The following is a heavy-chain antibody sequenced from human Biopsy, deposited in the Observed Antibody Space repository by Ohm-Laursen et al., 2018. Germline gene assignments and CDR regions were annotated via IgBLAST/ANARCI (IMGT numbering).Heavy chain of an antibody. D-gene: IGHD4-23*01. J-gene: IGHJ4*02. V-gene: IGHV4-59*11. CDR1: GGSFTGHY. CDR2: ISYTGYT. CDR3: ARGSNDFGGLYFPR. Sequence: TLSLTCTASGGSFTGHYWSRIRQPPGKGLEWIGHISYTGYTSYNASLKSRVTISVDTSRNHFSLRLSSLTAADTAVYYCARGSNDFGGLYFPRWGQGTLLTVSS.